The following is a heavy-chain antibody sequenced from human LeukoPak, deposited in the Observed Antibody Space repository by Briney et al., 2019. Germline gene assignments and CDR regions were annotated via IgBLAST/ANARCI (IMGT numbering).Heavy chain of an antibody. Sequence: GGSLRLSCAASAFTFSSYAMSWVRQAPGKGLEWVSVIYSGGSTYYADSVKGRFTISRDNSKNTLYLQMNSLRAEDTAVYYCARDPDYMSGMDVWGQGTTVTVSS. D-gene: IGHD4-11*01. V-gene: IGHV3-66*01. J-gene: IGHJ6*02. CDR1: AFTFSSYA. CDR2: IYSGGST. CDR3: ARDPDYMSGMDV.